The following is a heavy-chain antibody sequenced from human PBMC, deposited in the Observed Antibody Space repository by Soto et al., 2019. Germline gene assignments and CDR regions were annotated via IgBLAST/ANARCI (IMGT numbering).Heavy chain of an antibody. V-gene: IGHV4-59*01. CDR1: GGSISSYY. J-gene: IGHJ3*02. CDR3: ASDSKHAFDI. Sequence: QVQLQESGPGLVKPSETLSLTCTVSGGSISSYYWSWIRQPPGKGLEWIGYIYYSGSTNYNPSLRSRVTLAVHTSKNQCSRQLSFVTASDTAVYYCASDSKHAFDIWGQGTMVTVSS. CDR2: IYYSGST.